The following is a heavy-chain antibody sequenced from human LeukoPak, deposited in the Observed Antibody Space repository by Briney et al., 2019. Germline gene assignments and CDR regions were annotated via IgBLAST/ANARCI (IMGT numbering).Heavy chain of an antibody. CDR2: IASKTDGGAT. V-gene: IGHV3-15*07. D-gene: IGHD3-10*01. Sequence: GGSLRLSCSASGLTVTNAWMNWVRQAPGEGLDWVGRIASKTDGGATDYAAPVKGRFTISRDDSKNTLNLQMNSLRTEDTAVYYCTTGIRGDWGQGTLVTVSS. J-gene: IGHJ4*02. CDR1: GLTVTNAW. CDR3: TTGIRGD.